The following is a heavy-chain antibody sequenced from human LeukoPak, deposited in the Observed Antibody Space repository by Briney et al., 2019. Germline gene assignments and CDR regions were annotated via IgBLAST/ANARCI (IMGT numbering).Heavy chain of an antibody. D-gene: IGHD2-2*01. CDR1: GFTFNSYA. J-gene: IGHJ6*04. CDR2: IRGSGDNT. V-gene: IGHV3-23*01. CDR3: AKDGGATVIYCSSTSCSMDV. Sequence: PGGSLRLTCAASGFTFNSYAMSWVRQALGKGLEWVSAIRGSGDNTYYADSLKGRFTISRDNSKNTLYLQMNSLRAEDTAEYYCAKDGGATVIYCSSTSCSMDVWGKGTTVTVSS.